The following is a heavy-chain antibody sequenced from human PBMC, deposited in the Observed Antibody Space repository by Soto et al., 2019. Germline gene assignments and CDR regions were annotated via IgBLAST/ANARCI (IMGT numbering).Heavy chain of an antibody. CDR3: AKGLVLAPIDY. V-gene: IGHV3-30*18. Sequence: PXGSLRLCCAASGFTFSSYGMHGVRQAPGKGLEWVAVIPYDGSNKYYADSVKGRFTISRDNSKNTLYLQMNSLRAEDTAVYYCAKGLVLAPIDYWGQGTLVTVSS. J-gene: IGHJ4*02. CDR1: GFTFSSYG. CDR2: IPYDGSNK.